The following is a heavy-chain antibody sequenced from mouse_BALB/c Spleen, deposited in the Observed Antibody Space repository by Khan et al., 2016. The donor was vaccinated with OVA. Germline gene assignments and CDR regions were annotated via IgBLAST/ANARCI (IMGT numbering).Heavy chain of an antibody. D-gene: IGHD1-2*01. CDR3: ARTARIKY. V-gene: IGHV3-2*02. CDR1: GYSFTSGYG. Sequence: EVQLQESGPGLVKPSQSLSLTCTVTGYSFTSGYGWNWIRQLPGNKLEWMGYISYRGSTNYNPSLKSRISITRDTSKNQFFLQLNSVTTEDTATYYCARTARIKYWGEGTTLTVSS. J-gene: IGHJ2*01. CDR2: ISYRGST.